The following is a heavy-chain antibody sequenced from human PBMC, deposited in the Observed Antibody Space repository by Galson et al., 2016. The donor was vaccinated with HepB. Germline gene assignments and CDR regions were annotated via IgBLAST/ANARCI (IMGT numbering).Heavy chain of an antibody. Sequence: SLRLSCAASGFTFSTYWMTWVRQAPGKGLEWVANIKQDGGGKYYVDSVKGRFTISRDNAEKSLYLQMNSLRAEDTAVYYCAKMSESLTYYYGMDVWCQGTTVTVSS. V-gene: IGHV3-7*01. CDR2: IKQDGGGK. D-gene: IGHD1-26*01. CDR1: GFTFSTYW. J-gene: IGHJ6*02. CDR3: AKMSESLTYYYGMDV.